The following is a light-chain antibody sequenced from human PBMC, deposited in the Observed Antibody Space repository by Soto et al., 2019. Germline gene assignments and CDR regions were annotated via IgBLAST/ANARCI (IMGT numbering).Light chain of an antibody. J-gene: IGKJ5*01. CDR2: EAS. Sequence: IVLTQSPATLSLSPGERATLSCRGSQSVRSRLVWYQQKPGQAPRLLIYEASNRATGIPARFSGSGSGTDFTLTISSLEPEDFAVYYCQQRSDWPITFGQGTRLEIK. V-gene: IGKV3-11*01. CDR1: QSVRSR. CDR3: QQRSDWPIT.